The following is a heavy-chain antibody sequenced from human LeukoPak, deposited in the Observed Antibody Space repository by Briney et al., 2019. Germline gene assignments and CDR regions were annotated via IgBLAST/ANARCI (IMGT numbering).Heavy chain of an antibody. V-gene: IGHV3-23*01. CDR2: ISGSGGST. Sequence: GGSLRLSCAASGFTFSSYGMSWVRQAPGKGLEWVSAISGSGGSTYYADSVKGRFTISRDNSKNTLYLQMNSLRAEDTAVYYCAKGVYGYADYALLDYWGQGTLVTVSS. CDR3: AKGVYGYADYALLDY. J-gene: IGHJ4*02. D-gene: IGHD2-2*01. CDR1: GFTFSSYG.